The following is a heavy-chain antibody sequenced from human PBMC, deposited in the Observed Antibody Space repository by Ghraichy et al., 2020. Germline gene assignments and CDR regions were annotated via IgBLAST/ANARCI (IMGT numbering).Heavy chain of an antibody. CDR3: ARVTCSGGSCWFDP. Sequence: GGSLRLSCAASGFTFSSYDMHWVRQATGKGLEWVSAIGTAGDTYYPGSVKGRFTISRENAKNSLYLQMNSLRAGDTAVYYCARVTCSGGSCWFDPWGQGTLVTVSS. CDR1: GFTFSSYD. CDR2: IGTAGDT. D-gene: IGHD2-15*01. V-gene: IGHV3-13*01. J-gene: IGHJ5*02.